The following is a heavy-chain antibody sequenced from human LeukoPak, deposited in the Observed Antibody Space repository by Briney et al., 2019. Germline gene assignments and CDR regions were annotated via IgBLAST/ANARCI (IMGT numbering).Heavy chain of an antibody. J-gene: IGHJ4*02. V-gene: IGHV3-23*01. Sequence: AGGSLRLSCAVSGITLSNYGMSWVRQAPGRGLEWVAGISGSGGGTRYADSVKGRFTISRDNAKNTLYLQMNSLRAEDTAVYFCAKRGVVIRVILVGFHKEAYYLESWGQGALVTVSS. D-gene: IGHD3/OR15-3a*01. CDR1: GITLSNYG. CDR2: ISGSGGGT. CDR3: AKRGVVIRVILVGFHKEAYYLES.